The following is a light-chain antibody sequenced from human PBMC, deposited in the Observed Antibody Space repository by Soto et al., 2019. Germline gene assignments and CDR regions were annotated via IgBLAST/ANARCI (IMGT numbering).Light chain of an antibody. V-gene: IGKV1-5*01. Sequence: DIQMTQSPSTLSASVGDRVTITCRASQSIRTWLAWYQQKPGKVPKLLIYDASSLESGVPSRFSGSGSGTEFTLTISSLQPDDFATYYCQQYNSYSTWTFGQGTKVDIK. CDR2: DAS. CDR3: QQYNSYSTWT. J-gene: IGKJ1*01. CDR1: QSIRTW.